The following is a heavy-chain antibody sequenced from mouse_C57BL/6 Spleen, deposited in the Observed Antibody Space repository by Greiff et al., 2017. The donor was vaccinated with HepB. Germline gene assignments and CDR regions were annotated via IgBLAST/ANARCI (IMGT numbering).Heavy chain of an antibody. CDR1: GYTFTSYW. Sequence: QVQLQQPGAELVKPGTSVKFSCKASGYTFTSYWMHWVKQRPGQGLEWIGMIHPNSGSTNYSEKFKSKATLTVDKSSSTAYMQLSSLTTEESAVYYCARDRSGYAYWGQGTTLTVSS. CDR3: ARDRSGYAY. V-gene: IGHV1-64*01. J-gene: IGHJ2*01. CDR2: IHPNSGST. D-gene: IGHD3-2*02.